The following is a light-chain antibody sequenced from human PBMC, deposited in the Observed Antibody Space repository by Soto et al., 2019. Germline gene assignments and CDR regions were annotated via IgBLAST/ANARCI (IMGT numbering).Light chain of an antibody. CDR1: SSDVGGYNY. CDR3: SSYTTSSTLYVV. Sequence: QSALTQPASVSGSPGQSITISCTGTSSDVGGYNYVSWYQQHPGKAPKLMIYDVSNRPSGVSNRFSGSKSANTASLTISGLHAEDDADYYCSSYTTSSTLYVVFGGGTKLTVL. CDR2: DVS. V-gene: IGLV2-14*01. J-gene: IGLJ2*01.